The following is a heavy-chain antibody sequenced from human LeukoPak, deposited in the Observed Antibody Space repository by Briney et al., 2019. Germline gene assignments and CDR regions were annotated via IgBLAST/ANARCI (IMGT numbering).Heavy chain of an antibody. CDR1: GYTFTSYG. CDR2: ISAYNGNT. J-gene: IGHJ4*02. Sequence: ASVKVSCKASGYTFTSYGISWVRQAPGQGLEWIGWISAYNGNTNYAQKLQGRVTMTTDTSTSTAYMELRSLRSDDTAVYYCARERHSSGWYPFDYWGQGTLVTVSS. D-gene: IGHD6-19*01. CDR3: ARERHSSGWYPFDY. V-gene: IGHV1-18*01.